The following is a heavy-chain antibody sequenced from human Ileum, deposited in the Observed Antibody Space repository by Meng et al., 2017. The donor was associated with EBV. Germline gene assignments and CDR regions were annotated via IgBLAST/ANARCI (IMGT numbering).Heavy chain of an antibody. CDR2: IYHSGDS. CDR3: ARDPIPVPGRNFDY. CDR1: GDSISSNSW. J-gene: IGHJ4*02. D-gene: IGHD6-19*01. V-gene: IGHV4-4*02. Sequence: VPLQESGPGLVKPSGTLSLTCTVSGDSISSNSWWNWVRQPPGKGLEWIGDIYHSGDSNYNPSLKSRVTISLDNSNNQFSLTLSSVTAADTAVYYCARDPIPVPGRNFDYWGQGTLVTVSS.